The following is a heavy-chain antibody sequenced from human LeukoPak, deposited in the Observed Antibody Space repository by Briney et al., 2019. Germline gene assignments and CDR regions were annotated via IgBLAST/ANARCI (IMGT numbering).Heavy chain of an antibody. CDR1: AYSISSGYY. D-gene: IGHD2-15*01. CDR2: IYYSGST. Sequence: PSETLSLTCTVSAYSISSGYYWGWIRQTPGKGLGWIGSIYYSGSTYYNPSLKSRVTISVDTSKNQFSLKLSSVTAADTAVYYCARESLKTYCSGGSCYLGGFDPWGRGTLVTVSS. V-gene: IGHV4-38-2*02. CDR3: ARESLKTYCSGGSCYLGGFDP. J-gene: IGHJ5*02.